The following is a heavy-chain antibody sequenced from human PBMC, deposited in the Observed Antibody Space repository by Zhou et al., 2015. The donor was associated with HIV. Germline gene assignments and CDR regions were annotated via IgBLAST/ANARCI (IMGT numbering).Heavy chain of an antibody. V-gene: IGHV1-69*01. CDR1: GGTFSSYA. Sequence: QVQLVQSGAEVKKPGSSVKVSCKASGGTFSSYAISWVRQAPGQGLEWMGGIIPIFGTANYAQKFQGRVTITADESTSTAYMELSSLRSEDTAVYYCARGLGTISMVRGVQNWFDPWGQGTLVTVSS. CDR2: IIPIFGTA. D-gene: IGHD3-10*01. J-gene: IGHJ5*02. CDR3: ARGLGTISMVRGVQNWFDP.